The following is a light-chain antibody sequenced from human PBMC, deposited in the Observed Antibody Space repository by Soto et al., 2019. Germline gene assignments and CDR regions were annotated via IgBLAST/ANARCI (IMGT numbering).Light chain of an antibody. V-gene: IGKV3D-15*01. CDR1: QSVSSN. Sequence: EIVLARSPGTLSLSPGEIATLSFRGSQSVSSNYLAWYQQKPGQAPRLLIYDASSRATAIPARFSGSGSGTEFTLTISTLQSEDFAVYYCQQYNNWPWTFGQGTKVDIK. CDR3: QQYNNWPWT. J-gene: IGKJ1*01. CDR2: DAS.